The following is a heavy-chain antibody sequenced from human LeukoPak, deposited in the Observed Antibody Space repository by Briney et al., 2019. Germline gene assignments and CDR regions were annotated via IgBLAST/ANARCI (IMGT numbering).Heavy chain of an antibody. CDR2: IYTSGST. CDR3: ARRRDPYLTTIFGVVTQNWFDP. CDR1: GGSISSYY. V-gene: IGHV4-4*07. Sequence: NPSETLSLTCTVSGGSISSYYWSWIRQPAGKGLEWIGRIYTSGSTNYNPSLKSRVTISVDTSKNQFSLKLSSVTAADTAVYYCARRRDPYLTTIFGVVTQNWFDPWGQGTLVTVSS. J-gene: IGHJ5*02. D-gene: IGHD3-3*01.